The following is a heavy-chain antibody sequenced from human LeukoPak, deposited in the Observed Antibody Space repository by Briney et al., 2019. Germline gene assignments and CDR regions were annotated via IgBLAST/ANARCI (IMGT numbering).Heavy chain of an antibody. Sequence: ASVKVSCKASGYTFTSYAMNWVRQAPGQGLEWMGWINPNSGGTNYAQKFQGRVTMTRDTSISTAYMELSRLRSDDTAVYYCARDLTEYSSSFWGQGTLVTVSS. V-gene: IGHV1-2*02. D-gene: IGHD6-6*01. CDR3: ARDLTEYSSSF. CDR1: GYTFTSYA. J-gene: IGHJ4*02. CDR2: INPNSGGT.